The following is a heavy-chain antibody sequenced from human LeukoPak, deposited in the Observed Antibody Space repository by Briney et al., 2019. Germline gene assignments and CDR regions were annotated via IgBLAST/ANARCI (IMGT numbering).Heavy chain of an antibody. CDR1: GYTFTNFD. CDR2: MNPKTGNT. D-gene: IGHD4-11*01. CDR3: VRIYYSNAFDI. Sequence: ASVKVSCKASGYTFTNFDINWVRQATGQGLEWMGWMNPKTGNTGSAQKFQGRVTITGNTSISTAYMELSSLRSEDTAVYYCVRIYYSNAFDIXGQGXXXXVXS. V-gene: IGHV1-8*01. J-gene: IGHJ3*02.